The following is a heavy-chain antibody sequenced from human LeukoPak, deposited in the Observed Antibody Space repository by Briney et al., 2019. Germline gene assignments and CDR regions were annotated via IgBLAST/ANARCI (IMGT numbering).Heavy chain of an antibody. D-gene: IGHD1-26*01. V-gene: IGHV3-21*01. CDR3: ASGYGRARASDY. CDR2: ISSSDHYI. Sequence: PGGSLRLSCAASGLPFSSYSMIWLRQAPGKGLEWMSSISSSDHYIYYADSVKGRFTITRDKAKNSLYLHMNSLSAQDTAVYYCASGYGRARASDYWGQGTLVTVSS. J-gene: IGHJ4*02. CDR1: GLPFSSYS.